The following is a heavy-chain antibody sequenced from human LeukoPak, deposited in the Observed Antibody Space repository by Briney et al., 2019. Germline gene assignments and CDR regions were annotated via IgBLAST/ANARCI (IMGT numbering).Heavy chain of an antibody. CDR3: AKDERQQRSYYYDSSGLI. D-gene: IGHD3-22*01. Sequence: GGSLRLSCAASGFTFSSYWMSWVRQAPGKGLEWVANIKQDGSEKYYVDSVKGRFTISRDNAKNSLYLQMNSLRAEDTAVYYCAKDERQQRSYYYDSSGLIWGQGTMVTVSS. CDR2: IKQDGSEK. CDR1: GFTFSSYW. J-gene: IGHJ3*02. V-gene: IGHV3-7*03.